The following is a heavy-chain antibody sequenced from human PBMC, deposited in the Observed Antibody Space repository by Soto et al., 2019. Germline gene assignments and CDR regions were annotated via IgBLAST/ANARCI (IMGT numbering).Heavy chain of an antibody. J-gene: IGHJ3*02. D-gene: IGHD3-22*01. CDR3: AREVTDYDSSGYYYGRRFSSFDI. CDR2: ISSSSSYI. V-gene: IGHV3-21*01. CDR1: GFTFSSYS. Sequence: GGSLRLSCAASGFTFSSYSMNWVRQAPGKGLEWVSSISSSSSYIYYADSVKGRFTISRDNAKNSLYLQMNSLRAEDTAVYYCAREVTDYDSSGYYYGRRFSSFDIWGQGTMVTVSS.